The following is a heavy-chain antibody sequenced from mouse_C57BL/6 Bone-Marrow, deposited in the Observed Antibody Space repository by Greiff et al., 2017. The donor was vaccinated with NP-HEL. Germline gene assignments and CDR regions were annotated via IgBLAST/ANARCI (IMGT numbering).Heavy chain of an antibody. D-gene: IGHD1-1*01. CDR2: ISGGGGNT. J-gene: IGHJ1*03. V-gene: IGHV5-9*01. CDR3: ASDYYGSDWYFDV. Sequence: VQRVESGGGLVKPGGSLKLSCAASGFTFSSYTMSWVRQTPEKRLEWVATISGGGGNTYYPDSVKGRFTISRDNAKNTLYLQMSSLRSEDTALYYCASDYYGSDWYFDVWGTGTTVTVSS. CDR1: GFTFSSYT.